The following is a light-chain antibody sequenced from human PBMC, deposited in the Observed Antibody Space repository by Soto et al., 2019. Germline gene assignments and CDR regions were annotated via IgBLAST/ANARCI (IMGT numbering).Light chain of an antibody. CDR3: LQHDTYPLA. J-gene: IGKJ4*01. CDR1: QTIGIY. CDR2: AAS. V-gene: IGKV1-17*01. Sequence: DIQMTQSPSYLSASVGDRVTMTWLASQTIGIYLNWYQQKPGKAPKFLMYAASNLKGGVSSRFSGSGSGTEFTLTITSLQPEDSATYYCLQHDTYPLAFGGGTKVDIK.